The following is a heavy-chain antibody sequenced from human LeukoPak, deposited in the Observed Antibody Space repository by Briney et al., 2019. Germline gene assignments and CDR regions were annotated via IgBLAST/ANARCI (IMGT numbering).Heavy chain of an antibody. Sequence: PSETLSLTCIVSGGSISSYYWSWIRQPPGKGLEWIGYIYYSGTTNYNPSLKSRVTISIDTSKNQFSLKLSSVTAADTAVYYCARRSAAGTTLRFDPWGQGTLVTVSS. D-gene: IGHD6-13*01. CDR2: IYYSGTT. CDR3: ARRSAAGTTLRFDP. J-gene: IGHJ5*02. V-gene: IGHV4-59*01. CDR1: GGSISSYY.